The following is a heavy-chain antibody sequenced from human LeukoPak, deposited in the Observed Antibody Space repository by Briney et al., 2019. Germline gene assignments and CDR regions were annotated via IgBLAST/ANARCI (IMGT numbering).Heavy chain of an antibody. V-gene: IGHV3-48*03. CDR3: ASLWFGELLYGMDV. CDR2: ISSSGSTI. D-gene: IGHD3-10*01. CDR1: GFTFSSYA. Sequence: GGSLRLSCAASGFTFSSYAMSWVRQAPGKGLEWVSYISSSGSTIYYADSVKGRFTISRDNAKNSLYLQMNSLRAEDTAVYYCASLWFGELLYGMDVWGQGTTVTVSS. J-gene: IGHJ6*02.